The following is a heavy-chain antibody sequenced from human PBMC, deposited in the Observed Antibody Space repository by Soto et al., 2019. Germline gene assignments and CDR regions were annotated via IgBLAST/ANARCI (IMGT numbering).Heavy chain of an antibody. Sequence: SETLSLTCAFSGDSVINDNYYWSWIRQPPGKGLEWIGYIYYSGTTNYNSYLKSRLSLSVDMSKNQFSLKLASVTAADTAVYFCARSQRGRTAFTFDYWGQGALVTVSS. CDR3: ARSQRGRTAFTFDY. J-gene: IGHJ4*02. CDR1: GDSVINDNYY. D-gene: IGHD3-16*01. V-gene: IGHV4-61*01. CDR2: IYYSGTT.